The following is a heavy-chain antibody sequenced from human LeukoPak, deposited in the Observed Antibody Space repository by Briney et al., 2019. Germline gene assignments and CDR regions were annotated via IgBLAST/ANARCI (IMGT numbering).Heavy chain of an antibody. V-gene: IGHV3-11*03. Sequence: GGSLRLSCAASGFTFSDYYMSWIRQAPGKGLEWVSYISSSSSYTNYADSVKGRFTISRANAKNSLYLQMNSLRAEDTAVYYCGGGEGGGFTYGSGSYYDYWGQGTLVTVSS. CDR3: GGGEGGGFTYGSGSYYDY. CDR1: GFTFSDYY. D-gene: IGHD3-10*01. J-gene: IGHJ4*02. CDR2: ISSSSSYT.